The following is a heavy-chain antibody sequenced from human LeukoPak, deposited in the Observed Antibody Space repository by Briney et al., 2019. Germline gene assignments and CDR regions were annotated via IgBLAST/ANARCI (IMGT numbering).Heavy chain of an antibody. D-gene: IGHD2-21*02. V-gene: IGHV1-2*02. CDR1: GYTFTGYY. J-gene: IGHJ5*02. CDR2: INPNSGGT. Sequence: GASVKVSCKASGYTFTGYYMHWVRQAPGQGLEWMGWINPNSGGTNYAQKFQGRVTMTRDTSISTAYMELSRLRSDDTAVYYCARVVVTAINWFDPWGQGTLVTVSS. CDR3: ARVVVTAINWFDP.